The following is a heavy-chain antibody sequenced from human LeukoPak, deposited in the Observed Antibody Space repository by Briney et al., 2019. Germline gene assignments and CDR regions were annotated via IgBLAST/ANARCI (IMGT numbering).Heavy chain of an antibody. CDR1: GFTFSSYW. Sequence: GGSLRLSCAASGFTFSSYWMSWVRQAPGKGLEWVANIKQDGSGKYYVDSVKGRFTISRDNAKNSLYLQMNSLRAEDTAVYYCARDTYDSSGYYYGLVYWGQGTLVTVSS. V-gene: IGHV3-7*01. CDR3: ARDTYDSSGYYYGLVY. CDR2: IKQDGSGK. J-gene: IGHJ4*02. D-gene: IGHD3-22*01.